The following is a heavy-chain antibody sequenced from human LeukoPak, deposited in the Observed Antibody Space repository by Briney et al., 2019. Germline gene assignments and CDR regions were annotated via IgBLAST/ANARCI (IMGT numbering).Heavy chain of an antibody. Sequence: ASVKVSCKTSGYSFTSYGISWVRQARGQGLEWMGWISTYNANTNYAQKLQGRVTMTTDTSTSTAYMELRSLRSDDTAVYYCARQTGIVGAPFDPWGQGTLVTVSS. J-gene: IGHJ5*02. CDR3: ARQTGIVGAPFDP. D-gene: IGHD2-15*01. CDR2: ISTYNANT. CDR1: GYSFTSYG. V-gene: IGHV1-18*01.